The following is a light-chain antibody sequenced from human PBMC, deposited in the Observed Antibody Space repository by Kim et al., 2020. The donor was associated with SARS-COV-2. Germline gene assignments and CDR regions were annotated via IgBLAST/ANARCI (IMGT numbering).Light chain of an antibody. J-gene: IGKJ4*01. V-gene: IGKV1-5*03. CDR3: QQYNDFPLT. Sequence: ISRSVAWYQQRPGKALKLLIYTAFTLESGVPSRFSGSGSGTEFTLTISTLQPDDFATYYCQQYNDFPLTFGGGTKLEI. CDR2: TAF. CDR1: ISRS.